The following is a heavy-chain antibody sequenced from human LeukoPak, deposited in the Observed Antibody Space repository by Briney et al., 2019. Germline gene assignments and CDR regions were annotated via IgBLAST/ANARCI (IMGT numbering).Heavy chain of an antibody. D-gene: IGHD3-22*01. CDR3: ARQYYDRTGYYYFDY. CDR1: GGAITGSSYY. CDR2: LYYSGST. Sequence: SETLSLTCSVSGGAITGSSYYWGWIRQPPGKGLEWIGSLYYSGSTYYNPSLKSRVTISADTSKNQFSLKLISVTAADRADYYCARQYYDRTGYYYFDYWDQGTLVTVSS. J-gene: IGHJ4*02. V-gene: IGHV4-39*01.